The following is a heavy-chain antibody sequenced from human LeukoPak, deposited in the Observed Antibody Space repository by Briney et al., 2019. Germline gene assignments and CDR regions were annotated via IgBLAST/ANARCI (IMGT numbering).Heavy chain of an antibody. CDR3: ARTYSGSYFWFDP. D-gene: IGHD1-26*01. J-gene: IGHJ5*02. V-gene: IGHV1-2*02. CDR2: INPNSGGT. Sequence: ASVKVSCKASGYTFTSYDINWVRQAPGQGLEWMGWINPNSGGTNYAQKFQGRVTMTRDTSISTAYMELSRLRSDDTAVYYCARTYSGSYFWFDPWGQGTLVTVSS. CDR1: GYTFTSYD.